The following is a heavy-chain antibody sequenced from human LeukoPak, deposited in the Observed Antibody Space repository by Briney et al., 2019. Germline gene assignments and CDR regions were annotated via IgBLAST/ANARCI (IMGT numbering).Heavy chain of an antibody. CDR3: ATAPASVDSS. CDR2: INPDGTKT. CDR1: GFTLTRFW. V-gene: IGHV3-7*01. J-gene: IGHJ5*02. D-gene: IGHD3-3*01. Sequence: GSLRLSCAASGFTLTRFWLTWVRQSPGKGLEWVANINPDGTKTTYVDSVEGRFAISRDNAKNSVFLLMTGLRAEDTAMYYCATAPASVDSSWGQGTLVAVSS.